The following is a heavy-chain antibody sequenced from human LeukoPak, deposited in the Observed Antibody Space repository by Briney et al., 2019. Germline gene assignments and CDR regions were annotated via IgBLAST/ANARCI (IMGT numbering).Heavy chain of an antibody. Sequence: KPGASVKVSCKASGYTFTTYGISWARQAPGQGLAWMGWISVFNGNKRYAQKFQGRVTLTTDTSTSTAYMEVGSLRSDDTAVYYCARDHFDFLAGYYDYWGQGTLVSVSS. CDR1: GYTFTTYG. D-gene: IGHD3-9*01. CDR3: ARDHFDFLAGYYDY. J-gene: IGHJ4*02. CDR2: ISVFNGNK. V-gene: IGHV1-18*01.